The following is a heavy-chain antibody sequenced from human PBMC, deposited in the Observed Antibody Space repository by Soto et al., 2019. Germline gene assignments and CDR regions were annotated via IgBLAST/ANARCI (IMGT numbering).Heavy chain of an antibody. D-gene: IGHD2-2*01. CDR3: AREKGYCSSTSCYSNAGCIDY. Sequence: SETLSLTCTVSGGSISSGDYYWSWIRQPPGKGLEWIGYIYYSGSTYYNPSLKSRVTISVDTSKNQFSLKLSSVTAADTAVYYCAREKGYCSSTSCYSNAGCIDYWGQGTLVTVSS. J-gene: IGHJ4*02. CDR1: GGSISSGDYY. CDR2: IYYSGST. V-gene: IGHV4-30-4*01.